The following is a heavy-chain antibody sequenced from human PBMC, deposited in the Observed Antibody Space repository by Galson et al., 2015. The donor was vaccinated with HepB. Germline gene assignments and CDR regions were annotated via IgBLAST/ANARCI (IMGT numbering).Heavy chain of an antibody. CDR2: INPNSGGT. Sequence: SVKVSCKASGYTFTGYYMHWVRQAPGQGLEWMGWINPNSGGTNYAQKFQGWVTMTRDTSISTAYMELSRLRSDDTAVYYCARDTGRAVADFYYYYYGMDVWGQGTTVTVSS. CDR3: ARDTGRAVADFYYYYYGMDV. CDR1: GYTFTGYY. D-gene: IGHD6-19*01. J-gene: IGHJ6*02. V-gene: IGHV1-2*04.